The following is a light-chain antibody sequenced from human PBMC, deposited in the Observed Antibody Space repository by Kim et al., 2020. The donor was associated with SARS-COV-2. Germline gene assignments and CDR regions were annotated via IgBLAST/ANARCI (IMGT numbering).Light chain of an antibody. Sequence: QPVLTQPPSTSATPGQRVTISCSGSSSNIGSNIVNWYQQLPGMAPKLLIYRYNQRPSGVPARFSGSKSGTSASLAISGLQAQDEADYYCAAWDDSLKGVVFGGGTQLTVL. CDR1: SSNIGSNI. V-gene: IGLV1-44*01. CDR3: AAWDDSLKGVV. CDR2: RYN. J-gene: IGLJ2*01.